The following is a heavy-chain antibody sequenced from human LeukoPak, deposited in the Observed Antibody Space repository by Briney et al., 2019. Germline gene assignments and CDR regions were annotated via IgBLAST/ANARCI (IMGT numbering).Heavy chain of an antibody. Sequence: GASVKVSCRTSGYTFTTCDINWVRQANGQGLEWMGWMNPNTGNTGYAQKFQGRVTMTRDTSISTAYMELSSLTSEDTAVYYCTRRNGFDFWGRGTLVTVSS. CDR1: GYTFTTCD. V-gene: IGHV1-8*01. CDR2: MNPNTGNT. J-gene: IGHJ3*01. CDR3: TRRNGFDF.